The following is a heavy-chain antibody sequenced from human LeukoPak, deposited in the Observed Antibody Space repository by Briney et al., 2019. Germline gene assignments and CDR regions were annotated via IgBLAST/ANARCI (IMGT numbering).Heavy chain of an antibody. J-gene: IGHJ4*02. CDR3: VKRWSASRGYDY. Sequence: GGSLRLSCAASGFTFSCHAMHWVRQAPGKGLEYVSAISSNGDSTYYADSVKGRLTISRDNSKNTLYLQMSSLRAEDTAVYYCVKRWSASRGYDYWGQGTLVTVSS. CDR2: ISSNGDST. V-gene: IGHV3-64D*09. D-gene: IGHD3-22*01. CDR1: GFTFSCHA.